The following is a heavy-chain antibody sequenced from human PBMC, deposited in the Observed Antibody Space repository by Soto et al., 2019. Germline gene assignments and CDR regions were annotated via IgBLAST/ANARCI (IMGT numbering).Heavy chain of an antibody. D-gene: IGHD6-6*01. CDR1: GFTFSSYA. CDR2: ISYDGSNK. CDR3: ARPRSDSSSLSYYDYGMDV. V-gene: IGHV3-30-3*01. Sequence: QVLMVESGGGGVQPGRSLRLSCAASGFTFSSYAMHWVRQAPGKGLEWVAVISYDGSNKYYADSVKGRFTISRDNSKNTLYLQLHSLRAEDRAVYYCARPRSDSSSLSYYDYGMDVWGQGTTVTVSS. J-gene: IGHJ6*02.